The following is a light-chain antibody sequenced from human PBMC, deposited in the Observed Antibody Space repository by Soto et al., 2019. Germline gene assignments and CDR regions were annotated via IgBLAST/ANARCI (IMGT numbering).Light chain of an antibody. V-gene: IGLV2-14*01. Sequence: QSALTQPASVSGSPGQSITISCTGTSSDVGGYNYVSWYQQNPGKSPKLMIYDLSNRPSGITNRFSGSKSVNTAYLIISRIQAEVEDDYYCISYTSSSTLHVVFGGGTKLTVL. CDR1: SSDVGGYNY. CDR2: DLS. J-gene: IGLJ2*01. CDR3: ISYTSSSTLHVV.